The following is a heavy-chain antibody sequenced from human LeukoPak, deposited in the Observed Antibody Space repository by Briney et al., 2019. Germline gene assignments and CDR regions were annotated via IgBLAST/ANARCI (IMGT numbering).Heavy chain of an antibody. CDR2: IIPIFGTA. Sequence: ASVKVSCKASGGTFSSYAISWVRQAPGQGLEWMGGIIPIFGTANYAQKFQGRVTITTDESTSTAYMELSSLRSEDTAVYYCARVSGYCSSTSCLTPYYYYYMDVWGQGTTVTVSS. J-gene: IGHJ6*03. D-gene: IGHD2-2*01. V-gene: IGHV1-69*05. CDR1: GGTFSSYA. CDR3: ARVSGYCSSTSCLTPYYYYYMDV.